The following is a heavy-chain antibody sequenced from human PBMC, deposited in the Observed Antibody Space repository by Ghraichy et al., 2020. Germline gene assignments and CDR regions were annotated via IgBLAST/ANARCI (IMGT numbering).Heavy chain of an antibody. CDR2: INHSGST. Sequence: SETLSLTCAVYGGSFSGYYWSWIRQPPGKGLEWIGEINHSGSTNYNPSHKSRVTISVDTSKNQFSLKLSSVTAADTAVYYCARGGGVYSHYFDYWGQGTLVTVSS. V-gene: IGHV4-34*01. CDR3: ARGGGVYSHYFDY. CDR1: GGSFSGYY. D-gene: IGHD2-15*01. J-gene: IGHJ4*02.